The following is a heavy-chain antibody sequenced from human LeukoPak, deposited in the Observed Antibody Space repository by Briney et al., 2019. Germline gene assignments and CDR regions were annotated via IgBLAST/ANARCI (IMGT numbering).Heavy chain of an antibody. CDR1: GFTFSSYS. J-gene: IGHJ6*02. Sequence: GGSLRLSCAASGFTFSSYSMNWVRQAPGKGLEWVSSISSSNSYIYYADSVKGRFTISRDNAKNSLYLQMNSLRAEDTAVYYCARGGESYGMDVWGQGTTVTVSS. V-gene: IGHV3-21*01. CDR3: ARGGESYGMDV. D-gene: IGHD2/OR15-2a*01. CDR2: ISSSNSYI.